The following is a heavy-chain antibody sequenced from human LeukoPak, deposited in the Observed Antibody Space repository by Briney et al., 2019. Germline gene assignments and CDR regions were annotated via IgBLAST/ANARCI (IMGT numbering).Heavy chain of an antibody. J-gene: IGHJ4*02. CDR1: GGSISSSSYY. CDR2: IYYSGST. D-gene: IGHD6-6*01. V-gene: IGHV4-39*02. Sequence: SETLSLTCTVSGGSISSSSYYWGWIRQPPGKGLEWIGSIYYSGSTYYNPFLKSRVTISVDTSKNQFSLKLSSVTAADTAVYYCARDRISSPPRYFDYWSQGTLVTVSS. CDR3: ARDRISSPPRYFDY.